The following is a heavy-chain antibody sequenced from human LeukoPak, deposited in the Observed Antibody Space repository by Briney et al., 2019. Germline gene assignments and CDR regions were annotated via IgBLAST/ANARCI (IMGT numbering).Heavy chain of an antibody. V-gene: IGHV4-59*08. Sequence: SETLSLTCTVSGGSISSYYWSWIRQPPGKGLEWIGYIYYSGTTNYNPSLSSRVTISVDTSKNRFSLKVSSVTAADTAVYYCARHVSPFGSSDWFDPWGQGTLVTVSS. J-gene: IGHJ5*02. D-gene: IGHD3-16*01. CDR2: IYYSGTT. CDR1: GGSISSYY. CDR3: ARHVSPFGSSDWFDP.